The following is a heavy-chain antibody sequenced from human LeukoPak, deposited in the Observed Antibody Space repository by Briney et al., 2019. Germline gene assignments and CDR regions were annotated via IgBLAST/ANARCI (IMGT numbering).Heavy chain of an antibody. Sequence: ASVKVSCKASGYTFTGYYMHWVRQAPGQGLEWMGWINPNSGGTNYAQKFQGRVTMTRDTSISTAYMELSRLRSDDTAVYYCARVYSGSYYYAFDIWGQGTMVTVSS. D-gene: IGHD1-26*01. V-gene: IGHV1-2*02. CDR2: INPNSGGT. J-gene: IGHJ3*02. CDR3: ARVYSGSYYYAFDI. CDR1: GYTFTGYY.